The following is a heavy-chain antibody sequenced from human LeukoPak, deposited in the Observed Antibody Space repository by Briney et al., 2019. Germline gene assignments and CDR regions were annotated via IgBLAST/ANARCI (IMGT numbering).Heavy chain of an antibody. D-gene: IGHD5-18*01. Sequence: SQTLSLTCAISGVSLSSSSFSWGWIRQSPSRGLEWLGRTYYSAKWNKEYAEYVKSRITFNPDTSKTQFSLQLKSVTPEDTAVFYCARGGYRNWFDPWGQGTLVTVSS. CDR1: GVSLSSSSFS. J-gene: IGHJ5*02. CDR2: TYYSAKWNK. CDR3: ARGGYRNWFDP. V-gene: IGHV6-1*01.